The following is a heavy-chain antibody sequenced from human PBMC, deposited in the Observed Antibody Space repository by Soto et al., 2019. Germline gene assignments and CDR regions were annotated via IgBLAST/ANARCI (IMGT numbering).Heavy chain of an antibody. J-gene: IGHJ4*02. CDR2: IYPGDSDT. CDR3: ARAVGARRSSGWYYFDY. D-gene: IGHD6-19*01. V-gene: IGHV5-51*01. Sequence: GESLKISCKGSGYSFTSYWIGWARQMPGKGLEWMGIIYPGDSDTRYSPSFQGQVTISADKSISTAYLQWSSLKASDTAMYYCARAVGARRSSGWYYFDYWGQGTLVTVSS. CDR1: GYSFTSYW.